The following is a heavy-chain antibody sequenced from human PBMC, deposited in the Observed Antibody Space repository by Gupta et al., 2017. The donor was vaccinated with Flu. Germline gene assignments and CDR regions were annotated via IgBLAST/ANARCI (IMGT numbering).Heavy chain of an antibody. CDR3: ARTFQRTVVNPDWFDP. Sequence: QVQLVQSGAEVKKPGSSVKVSCTAPGGPFSISAINWVRHAPGQGLEWMGGISPISGTANYAQKFQDRVTITADTSTKTTYMELNNLRSEDTAVYYCARTFQRTVVNPDWFDPWGQGTRVTVSS. CDR2: ISPISGTA. CDR1: GGPFSISA. J-gene: IGHJ5*02. V-gene: IGHV1-69*06. D-gene: IGHD4-23*01.